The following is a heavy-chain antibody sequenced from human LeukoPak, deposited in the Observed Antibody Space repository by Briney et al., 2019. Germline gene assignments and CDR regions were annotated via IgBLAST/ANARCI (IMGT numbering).Heavy chain of an antibody. D-gene: IGHD2-8*01. CDR3: AKERVSSGMMEGVLHM. Sequence: GGSLRLSCAASGFTFSSYAMSWVRQAPGKGLEWVSAISGSGDSTYYADSVKGRFTVSRDNSKNTVNLHLNTVRAEDTAVYYCAKERVSSGMMEGVLHMWGQGTTVSVSS. CDR1: GFTFSSYA. V-gene: IGHV3-23*01. J-gene: IGHJ3*02. CDR2: ISGSGDST.